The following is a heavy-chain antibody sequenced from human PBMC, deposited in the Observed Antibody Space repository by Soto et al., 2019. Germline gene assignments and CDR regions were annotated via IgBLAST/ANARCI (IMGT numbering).Heavy chain of an antibody. D-gene: IGHD2-2*01. CDR3: ASIVVVPAALDYYGMDV. V-gene: IGHV1-18*01. Sequence: ASVKVSCKASGYTFTSYGISWMRQAPGQGLEWMGWISAYNGNTNYAQKLQGRVTMTTDTSTSTAYMELRSLRSDDTAVYYCASIVVVPAALDYYGMDVWGQGTTVTGSS. J-gene: IGHJ6*02. CDR1: GYTFTSYG. CDR2: ISAYNGNT.